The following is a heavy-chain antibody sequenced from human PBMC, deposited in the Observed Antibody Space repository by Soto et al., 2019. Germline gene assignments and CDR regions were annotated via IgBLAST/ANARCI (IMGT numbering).Heavy chain of an antibody. V-gene: IGHV3-33*01. CDR3: ARVSCSLTLPPSNCFLL. CDR1: GFTFSSYG. D-gene: IGHD1-26*01. Sequence: GGSLRLSCAASGFTFSSYGMHWVRQAPGKGLDWVAVIWYDGSNKYYADSVKGRFTISRDNSKNTLYLQMNSLRAEDTAVYYCARVSCSLTLPPSNCFLLSGPGTLVTLSS. CDR2: IWYDGSNK. J-gene: IGHJ5*02.